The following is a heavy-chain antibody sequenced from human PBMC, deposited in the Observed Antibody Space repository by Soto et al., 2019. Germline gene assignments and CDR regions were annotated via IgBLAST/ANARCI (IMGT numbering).Heavy chain of an antibody. CDR2: INHSGST. Sequence: QVQLQQWGAGLLKPSETLSLTCAVYGGSFSGYYWSWIRQPPGKGLEWIGEINHSGSTNYNPSLKSRVTISVDTSKNQFSLKLSSVTAAATAVYYCASGYSYGQNQIGYWGQGTLVTVSS. V-gene: IGHV4-34*01. CDR3: ASGYSYGQNQIGY. CDR1: GGSFSGYY. D-gene: IGHD5-18*01. J-gene: IGHJ4*02.